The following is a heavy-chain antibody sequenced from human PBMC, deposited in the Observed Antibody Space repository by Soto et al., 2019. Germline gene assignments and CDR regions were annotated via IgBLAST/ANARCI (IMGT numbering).Heavy chain of an antibody. CDR2: IYYSGST. D-gene: IGHD1-26*01. Sequence: SETLSLTCTVAGGSISSSSYYWGWIRQPPGKGLEWIGSIYYSGSTYYNPSLKSRVTISVDTSKNQFSLKLSSVTAADTAVYYCATQEVGGSYVYTFDPWGQGTLVTVSS. J-gene: IGHJ5*02. CDR1: GGSISSSSYY. CDR3: ATQEVGGSYVYTFDP. V-gene: IGHV4-39*01.